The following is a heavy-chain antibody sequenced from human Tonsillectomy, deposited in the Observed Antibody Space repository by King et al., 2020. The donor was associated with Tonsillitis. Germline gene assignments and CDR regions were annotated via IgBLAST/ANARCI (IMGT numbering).Heavy chain of an antibody. V-gene: IGHV3-30*18. J-gene: IGHJ4*02. CDR1: GFTFSSYG. CDR3: AKDEGSSSWYLFDY. Sequence: VQLVESGGGVVQPGRSLRLSCAASGFTFSSYGMHWVRQAPGKGLEWVAVISYDGSNKYYADSVKGRFTISRDNSKNTLYLQMNSLRAEDTAVYYCAKDEGSSSWYLFDYWGQGTLVPVSS. D-gene: IGHD6-13*01. CDR2: ISYDGSNK.